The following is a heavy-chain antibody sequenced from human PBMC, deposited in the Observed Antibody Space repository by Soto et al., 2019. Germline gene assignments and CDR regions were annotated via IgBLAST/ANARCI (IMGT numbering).Heavy chain of an antibody. CDR2: MNPNSGNT. Sequence: QVQLVQSGAEVKKPGASVKVSCKASGYTFTSYDINWVRQATGQGLEWMGWMNPNSGNTGYAQKFQGRVTMTRNTSISTAYMELSSLRSEDTPVYYCARGRYCISTSCYGRNWFDPWGQGTLVTVSS. V-gene: IGHV1-8*01. CDR3: ARGRYCISTSCYGRNWFDP. CDR1: GYTFTSYD. D-gene: IGHD2-2*01. J-gene: IGHJ5*02.